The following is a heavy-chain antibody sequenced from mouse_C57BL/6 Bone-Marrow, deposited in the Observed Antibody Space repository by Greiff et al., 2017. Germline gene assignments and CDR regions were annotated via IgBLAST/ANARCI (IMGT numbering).Heavy chain of an antibody. CDR2: INPNYGTT. CDR1: GYSFTDYN. J-gene: IGHJ2*01. CDR3: TREVDGSSYEY. D-gene: IGHD1-1*01. V-gene: IGHV1-39*01. Sequence: EVQLQQSGPGLVKPCASVKLSCTASGYSFTDYNMNWVKQSNGKSLEWIGVINPNYGTTSYNQKFKGRDTMTVDPSSSPAYMQLTTLTSEDSAVYYGTREVDGSSYEYWGQGTTLTVSA.